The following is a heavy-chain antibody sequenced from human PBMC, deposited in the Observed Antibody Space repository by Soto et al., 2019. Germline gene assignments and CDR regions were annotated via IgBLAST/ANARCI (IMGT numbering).Heavy chain of an antibody. CDR1: GGSISGYH. V-gene: IGHV4-59*08. D-gene: IGHD2-2*01. CDR2: FHNSGNP. Sequence: NPSETLSLTCSISGGSISGYHWNWIRQTPGKGVEWIGYFHNSGNPKYSSSLKSRVTISVDMSEKQSSLILTSVTAADTAVYYCARHGGRVVVVPADMVEEVHWFDPWGQGTLVTVS. CDR3: ARHGGRVVVVPADMVEEVHWFDP. J-gene: IGHJ5*02.